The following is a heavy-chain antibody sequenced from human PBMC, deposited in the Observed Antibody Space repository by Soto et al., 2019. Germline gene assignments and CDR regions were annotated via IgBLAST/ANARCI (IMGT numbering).Heavy chain of an antibody. Sequence: PGGSLRLSCAASGFTFSSYAMSWVRQAPWKGLEWVSAISGSGGSTYYADSVKGRFTISRDNSKNTLYLQMNSLRAEDTAVYYCAKGVDYGGTKSMYYCYVMDVSGQGSTVIVSS. D-gene: IGHD4-17*01. V-gene: IGHV3-23*01. CDR1: GFTFSSYA. CDR2: ISGSGGST. J-gene: IGHJ6*01. CDR3: AKGVDYGGTKSMYYCYVMDV.